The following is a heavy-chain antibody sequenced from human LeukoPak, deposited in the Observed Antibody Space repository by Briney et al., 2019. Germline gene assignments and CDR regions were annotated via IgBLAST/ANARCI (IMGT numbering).Heavy chain of an antibody. J-gene: IGHJ4*02. D-gene: IGHD3-22*01. CDR3: ASSPDSGYYYYFDY. CDR1: GGSFSGCY. CDR2: IYYSGST. Sequence: PSETLTLTCAVYGGSFSGCYWSSIRQHAGKGLEWIGYIYYSGSTYYNPSLKSRVTISVDTSKNQFSLKLSSVTAADTAVHYCASSPDSGYYYYFDYWGQGTLVTVSS. V-gene: IGHV4-59*06.